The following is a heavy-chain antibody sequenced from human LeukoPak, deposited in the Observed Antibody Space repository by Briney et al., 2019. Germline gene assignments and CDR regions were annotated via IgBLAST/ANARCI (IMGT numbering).Heavy chain of an antibody. D-gene: IGHD6-13*01. CDR3: ASTGYSSSWLFDY. J-gene: IGHJ4*02. CDR2: INPNSGGT. CDR1: GYTFTGYY. V-gene: IGHV1-2*02. Sequence: ASVKVSCKASGYTFTGYYMHWVRQAPGQGLEWMGWINPNSGGTNYAQKFQGRVTVTRDTSISTAYMELSRLRSDDTAVYYCASTGYSSSWLFDYWGQGTLVTVSS.